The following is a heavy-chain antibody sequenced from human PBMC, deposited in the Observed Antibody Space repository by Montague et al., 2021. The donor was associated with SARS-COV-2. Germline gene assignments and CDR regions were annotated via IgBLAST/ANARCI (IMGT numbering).Heavy chain of an antibody. V-gene: IGHV4-59*08. CDR3: ATHRQHHNH. Sequence: SETLSLTCTVSGGSISGYYWTWIRQPPGKGLEWIGYIFYNGDTNYNPSLKSRVSISVDASKNQFSLKLIAVTAADTAVYICATHRQHHNHWGQGAMVAVSS. J-gene: IGHJ5*02. CDR1: GGSISGYY. D-gene: IGHD6-13*01. CDR2: IFYNGDT.